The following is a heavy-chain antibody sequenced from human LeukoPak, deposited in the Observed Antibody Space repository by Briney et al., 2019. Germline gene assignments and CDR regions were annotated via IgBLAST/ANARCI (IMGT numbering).Heavy chain of an antibody. CDR1: GYTFTSYG. D-gene: IGHD4-23*01. CDR2: ISAYNGNT. Sequence: ASVKVSCKASGYTFTSYGISWVRQAPGQGLEWMGWISAYNGNTNYAQKLQGRVTMTTDTSTSTAYMELRSLRSDDTAVYYCAKDLTPGETPTYYYRDVWGKGPSVTIP. V-gene: IGHV1-18*01. CDR3: AKDLTPGETPTYYYRDV. J-gene: IGHJ6*03.